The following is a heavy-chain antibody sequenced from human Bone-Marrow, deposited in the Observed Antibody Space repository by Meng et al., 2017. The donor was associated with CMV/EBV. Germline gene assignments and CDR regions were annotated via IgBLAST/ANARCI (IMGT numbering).Heavy chain of an antibody. CDR3: ARGPSGNWNPYFDY. CDR2: IPIVGAP. J-gene: IGHJ4*02. CDR1: GGTFRNHS. V-gene: IGHV1-69*05. D-gene: IGHD1-1*01. Sequence: SVKVSCKASGGTFRNHSISWVRQAPGQGLEWMGGIPIVGAPYYSEKFQGRLTITTDDSTNTAYMELSSLRSEDTAVYYCARGPSGNWNPYFDYWGQGTLVTVSS.